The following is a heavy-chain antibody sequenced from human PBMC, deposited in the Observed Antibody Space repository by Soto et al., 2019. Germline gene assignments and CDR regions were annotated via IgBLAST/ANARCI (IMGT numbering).Heavy chain of an antibody. D-gene: IGHD2-15*01. Sequence: GGSLRLSCAASGFTFSSYAMAWVRQAPGKGLEYVSAISNNGGSTYYADSVKGRFSISRDDSKNTLYLQMSSLRTEDTAVYYCVKRWGYNSGWLDHWGQGTVVTVSS. CDR3: VKRWGYNSGWLDH. J-gene: IGHJ5*02. CDR1: GFTFSSYA. V-gene: IGHV3-64D*08. CDR2: ISNNGGST.